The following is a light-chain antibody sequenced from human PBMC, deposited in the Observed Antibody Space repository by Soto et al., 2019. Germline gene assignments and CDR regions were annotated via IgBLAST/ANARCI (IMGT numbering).Light chain of an antibody. Sequence: QSVLTQPASGSGSPGQSITISCTGTSSDVGGYNYVSWYQQHPGKAPKLMVYDVSNRPSGVSTRFSGSKSGNTASLTISGLQAEDEADYYCSSYTSSSTSYVFGTGTKVTVL. CDR2: DVS. J-gene: IGLJ1*01. CDR1: SSDVGGYNY. CDR3: SSYTSSSTSYV. V-gene: IGLV2-14*01.